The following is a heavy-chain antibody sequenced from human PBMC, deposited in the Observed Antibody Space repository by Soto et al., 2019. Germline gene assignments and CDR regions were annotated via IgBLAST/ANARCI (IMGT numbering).Heavy chain of an antibody. CDR3: ARNRRGGSGYSPPYNWFDP. D-gene: IGHD3-3*01. CDR2: INPNSGGT. V-gene: IGHV1-2*04. Sequence: QVQLVQSGAEVKKPGASVKVSCKASGYTFTGYYMHWVRQAPGQGLEWMGWINPNSGGTNYAQKFQGWVTMTRDTSISTAYMELSRLRSDDTAVYYCARNRRGGSGYSPPYNWFDPWGQGTLVTVSS. CDR1: GYTFTGYY. J-gene: IGHJ5*02.